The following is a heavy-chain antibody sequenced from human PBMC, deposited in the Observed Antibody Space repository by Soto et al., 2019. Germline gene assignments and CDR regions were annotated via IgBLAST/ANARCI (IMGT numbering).Heavy chain of an antibody. D-gene: IGHD6-6*01. J-gene: IGHJ6*02. Sequence: PGGSLRLSCAASGFTFSNYWMTWVRQAPGEGLEWVANIKQDGSEKYYVDSVKGRFTISRDNAKNSLYLQMNSLRSEDTAVYYCARDLEYSSSSGQAYYYGMDVWGQGTTVTVSS. CDR2: IKQDGSEK. CDR3: ARDLEYSSSSGQAYYYGMDV. CDR1: GFTFSNYW. V-gene: IGHV3-7*03.